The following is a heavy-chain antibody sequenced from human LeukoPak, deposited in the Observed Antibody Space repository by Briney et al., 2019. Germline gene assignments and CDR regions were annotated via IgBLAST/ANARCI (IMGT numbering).Heavy chain of an antibody. D-gene: IGHD5-24*01. CDR1: GGPISSYY. V-gene: IGHV4-4*07. Sequence: KPSETLSLTCTVSGGPISSYYWSWIRQPAGKGLEWIGRIYISGSTNYNPSLKSRVTISRDTSKNEFSLKLSSVTAADTAVYYCARDSRRDGYNLDYWGRGTLVTVSS. CDR3: ARDSRRDGYNLDY. J-gene: IGHJ4*02. CDR2: IYISGST.